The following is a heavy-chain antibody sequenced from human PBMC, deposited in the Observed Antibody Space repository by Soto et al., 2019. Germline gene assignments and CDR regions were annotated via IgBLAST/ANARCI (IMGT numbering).Heavy chain of an antibody. V-gene: IGHV1-46*01. CDR1: GYTFTSYY. CDR2: IDPSGGST. CDR3: ARGRSVVVITGAFDF. J-gene: IGHJ3*01. D-gene: IGHD3-22*01. Sequence: QVQLVQSGAEVKKPGASVKVSCKASGYTFTSYYMHRVRQAPGQGLEWIGIIDPSGGSTSDAQKCPRAVTMDRDRSTGTVYRESGTLSSEDTAVYYCARGRSVVVITGAFDFWGQGTLVTVSS.